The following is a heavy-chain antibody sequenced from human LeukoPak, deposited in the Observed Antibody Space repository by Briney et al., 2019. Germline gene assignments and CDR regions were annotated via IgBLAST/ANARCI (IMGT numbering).Heavy chain of an antibody. D-gene: IGHD3-10*01. CDR2: IIPIFGTA. J-gene: IGHJ4*02. CDR3: ARERAFGELLMWYFDY. Sequence: VASVKVPCKASGGTFSSYAISWVRQAPGQGLEWMGGIIPIFGTANYAQKFQGRVTITADESTSTAYMELSSMRSEDTAVYYCARERAFGELLMWYFDYWGQGTLVTVSS. CDR1: GGTFSSYA. V-gene: IGHV1-69*13.